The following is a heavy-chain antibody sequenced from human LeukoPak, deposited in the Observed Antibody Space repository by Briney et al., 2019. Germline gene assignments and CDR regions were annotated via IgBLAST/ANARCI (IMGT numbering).Heavy chain of an antibody. V-gene: IGHV4-30-2*01. J-gene: IGHJ1*01. CDR3: ARVSYYYDSSGYYTEYFQH. Sequence: PSETLSLTCAVSGGSISSGGYSWSWIRQPPGKGLEWIGYIYHSGSTYYNPSLKSRVTISVDRSKNQFSLKLSSATAADTAVYYCARVSYYYDSSGYYTEYFQHWGQGTLVTVSS. CDR2: IYHSGST. CDR1: GGSISSGGYS. D-gene: IGHD3-22*01.